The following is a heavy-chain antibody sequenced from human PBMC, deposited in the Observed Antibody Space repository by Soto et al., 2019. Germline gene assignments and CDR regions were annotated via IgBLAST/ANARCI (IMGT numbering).Heavy chain of an antibody. CDR3: ARDDDSSGYSP. CDR1: GFTFSSYG. V-gene: IGHV3-33*01. D-gene: IGHD3-22*01. J-gene: IGHJ4*02. Sequence: QVQLVESGGGVVQPGRSLRLSCAASGFTFSSYGMHWVRQAPGKGLEWVAVIWYDGSNKYYADSVKGRFTISRDNSKNTLYLQMNSLRAEDTAVYYCARDDDSSGYSPWGQGTLVTVSS. CDR2: IWYDGSNK.